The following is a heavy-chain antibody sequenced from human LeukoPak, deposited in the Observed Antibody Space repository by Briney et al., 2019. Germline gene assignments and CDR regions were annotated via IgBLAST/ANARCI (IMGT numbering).Heavy chain of an antibody. CDR1: GFTFSSYG. J-gene: IGHJ4*02. D-gene: IGHD3-10*01. V-gene: IGHV3-30*18. CDR2: ISYDGSNK. CDR3: AKGGRDVWFGELGASDY. Sequence: GGSLRLSCAASGFTFSSYGVHWVRQAPGKGLEWVAVISYDGSNKYYADSVKGRFTISRDNSKNTLYLQMNSLRAEDTAVYYCAKGGRDVWFGELGASDYWGQGTLVTVSS.